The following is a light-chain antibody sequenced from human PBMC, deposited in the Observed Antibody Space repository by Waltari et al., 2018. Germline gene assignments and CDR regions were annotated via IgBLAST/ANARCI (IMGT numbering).Light chain of an antibody. Sequence: QSALTQPAAVSGSPGQSVTISCTGASSDIGRYDIVSWYQQHPGKAPKLVISDVSQRPSGVSDRFSGSKSGDTASLTISGLQFEDAADYYCCSYAGNYVWVFGGGPRLTVL. CDR2: DVS. CDR1: SSDIGRYDI. J-gene: IGLJ3*02. CDR3: CSYAGNYVWV. V-gene: IGLV2-23*02.